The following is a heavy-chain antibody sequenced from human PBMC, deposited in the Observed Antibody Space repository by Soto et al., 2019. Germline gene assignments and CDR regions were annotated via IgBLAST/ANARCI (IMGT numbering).Heavy chain of an antibody. CDR3: ARFDYYDSSGYLDFGPK. CDR1: GGSIRSSSYY. Sequence: PSDTLSLNCTVPGGSIRSSSYYWAWIGQPPGKGLEWIGSIYYSGSTYYNPSLKSRVTISVDTSKNQFSLKLSSVTAADTAVYYCARFDYYDSSGYLDFGPKWGQGTLVTVS. J-gene: IGHJ4*02. V-gene: IGHV4-39*07. D-gene: IGHD3-22*01. CDR2: IYYSGST.